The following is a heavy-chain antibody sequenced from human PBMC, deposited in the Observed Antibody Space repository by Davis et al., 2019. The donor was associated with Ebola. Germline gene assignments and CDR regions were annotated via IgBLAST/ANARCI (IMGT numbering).Heavy chain of an antibody. CDR3: ARDGVRVRRIYYYGMDV. Sequence: ASVKVSCKASGYTFTSYGISWVRQAPGQGLEWMGWINAGNGNTKYSQKFQGRVTITRDTSASTAYMELSSLRSEDTAVYYCARDGVRVRRIYYYGMDVWGQGTTVTVSS. D-gene: IGHD3-10*01. J-gene: IGHJ6*02. V-gene: IGHV1-3*01. CDR2: INAGNGNT. CDR1: GYTFTSYG.